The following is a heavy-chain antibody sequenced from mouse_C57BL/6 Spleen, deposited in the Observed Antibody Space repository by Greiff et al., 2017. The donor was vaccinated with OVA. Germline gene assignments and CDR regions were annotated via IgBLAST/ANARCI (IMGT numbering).Heavy chain of an antibody. Sequence: EVKVVESGGGLVKPGGSLKLSCAASGFTFSDYGMHWVRQAPEKGLEWVAYISSGSSTIYYADTVKGRFTISRDNAKNTLFLQMTSLRSEDTAMYYCARSYYSFMDYWGQGTSVTVSS. V-gene: IGHV5-17*01. D-gene: IGHD2-10*01. J-gene: IGHJ4*01. CDR1: GFTFSDYG. CDR2: ISSGSSTI. CDR3: ARSYYSFMDY.